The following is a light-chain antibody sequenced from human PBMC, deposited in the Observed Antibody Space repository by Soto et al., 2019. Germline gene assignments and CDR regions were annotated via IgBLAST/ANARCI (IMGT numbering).Light chain of an antibody. V-gene: IGKV4-1*01. CDR2: WVS. Sequence: DIVMTQSPDSLAVSLGERSTLNCKSSQSVLYSPNNKHYLAWYQQKPGQPPKLVIYWVSTRESGVPDRSSGIGSCKDLTLPISSLQAEDVAVYYCKQYYIRPRTIALGMKVDIX. CDR1: QSVLYSPNNKHY. J-gene: IGKJ1*01. CDR3: KQYYIRPRT.